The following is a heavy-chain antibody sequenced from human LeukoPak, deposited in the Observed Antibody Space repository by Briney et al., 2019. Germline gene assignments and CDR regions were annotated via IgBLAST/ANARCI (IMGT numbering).Heavy chain of an antibody. D-gene: IGHD3-22*01. J-gene: IGHJ4*02. V-gene: IGHV1-18*01. CDR2: ISAYNGNT. CDR3: ARGGGDYDSSGYYYVHFDY. Sequence: ASVKVSCKASGYTLTSYGISWVRQAPGRGLEWMGWISAYNGNTNYAQKLQGRVTMTTDTSTSTAYMELRSLRSDDTAVYYCARGGGDYDSSGYYYVHFDYWGQGTLVTVSS. CDR1: GYTLTSYG.